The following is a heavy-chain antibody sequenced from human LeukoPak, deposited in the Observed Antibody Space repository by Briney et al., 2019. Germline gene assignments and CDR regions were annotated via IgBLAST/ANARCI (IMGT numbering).Heavy chain of an antibody. J-gene: IGHJ6*03. CDR3: AKAGGRRAAAGYYYYMDV. D-gene: IGHD6-13*01. Sequence: GGSLRLSCAASGFTFDDYTMHWVRQAPGKGLEWVSLISWDGGSTYYADSVKGRFTISRDNSKNSLYLQMNSLRTEDTALYYCAKAGGRRAAAGYYYYMDVWGKGTTVTVSS. V-gene: IGHV3-43*01. CDR2: ISWDGGST. CDR1: GFTFDDYT.